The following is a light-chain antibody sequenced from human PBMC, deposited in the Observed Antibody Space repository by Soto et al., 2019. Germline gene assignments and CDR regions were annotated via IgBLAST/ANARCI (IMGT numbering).Light chain of an antibody. CDR3: QQYGSSPPWT. J-gene: IGKJ1*01. CDR1: ESVSSSY. CDR2: GAS. Sequence: EIVLTQSPGTLSLSPGERATLSCRASESVSSSYLAWYQQKPGQAPRLLIFGASSRATGTPDRFSGSGSGTDFTLTISRLEPEDFAVYYCQQYGSSPPWTFGQWTEVEIK. V-gene: IGKV3-20*01.